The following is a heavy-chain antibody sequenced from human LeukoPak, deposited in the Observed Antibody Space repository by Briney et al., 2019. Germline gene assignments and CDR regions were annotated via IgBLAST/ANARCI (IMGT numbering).Heavy chain of an antibody. J-gene: IGHJ3*02. Sequence: GGSLRLSCAASGFTFGIYAMNWVSQAPGKGLEWVSTIDSDSTNSYYADSVKGRFTISRDNSKNTLYLQMNSLRAEDTAVYYCAKDQAGDLAFDIWGQGTMVTVSS. D-gene: IGHD7-27*01. V-gene: IGHV3-23*01. CDR1: GFTFGIYA. CDR2: IDSDSTNS. CDR3: AKDQAGDLAFDI.